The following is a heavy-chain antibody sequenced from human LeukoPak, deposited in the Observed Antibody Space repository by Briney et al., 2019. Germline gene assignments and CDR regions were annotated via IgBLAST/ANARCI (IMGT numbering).Heavy chain of an antibody. D-gene: IGHD1-1*01. CDR1: GFSFSSHA. J-gene: IGHJ4*02. Sequence: PGGSLRLSCAASGFSFSSHAMCWVRQAPGKGLEWVSSIGISGGSTYYADSVQGRFTISRDNSKNTLYLQMNSLRAEDTALYYCANEVRPNDYWGQGTLVTVSS. CDR2: IGISGGST. V-gene: IGHV3-23*01. CDR3: ANEVRPNDY.